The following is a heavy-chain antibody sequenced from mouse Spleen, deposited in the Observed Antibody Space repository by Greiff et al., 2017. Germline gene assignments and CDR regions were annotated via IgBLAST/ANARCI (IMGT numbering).Heavy chain of an antibody. D-gene: IGHD1-1*01. V-gene: IGHV1-52*01. CDR2: IDPSDSET. CDR3: ASFTTVVAGYYAMDY. CDR1: GYTFTSYW. J-gene: IGHJ4*01. Sequence: QVQLQQPGAELVRPGSSVKLSCKASGYTFTSYWMHWVKQRPIQGLEWIGNIDPSDSETHYNQKFKDKATLTVDKSSSTAYMQLSSLTSEDSAVYYCASFTTVVAGYYAMDYWGQGTSVTVSS.